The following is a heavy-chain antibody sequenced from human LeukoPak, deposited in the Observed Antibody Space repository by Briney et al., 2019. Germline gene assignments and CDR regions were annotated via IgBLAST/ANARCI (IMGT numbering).Heavy chain of an antibody. Sequence: SVKVSCKASGGNFSNYAFKWVRQAPGQGLEWMGRIIPIFGIANYAQNFRGRLTITAERSTSIVYMELNTLRSDDTAVYYCAGPSYYFWDYFDLWGQGTLVTVSS. CDR2: IIPIFGIA. CDR3: AGPSYYFWDYFDL. D-gene: IGHD3-16*01. J-gene: IGHJ4*02. V-gene: IGHV1-69*04. CDR1: GGNFSNYA.